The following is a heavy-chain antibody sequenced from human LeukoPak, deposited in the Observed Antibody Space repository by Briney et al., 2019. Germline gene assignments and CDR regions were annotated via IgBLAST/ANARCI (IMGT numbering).Heavy chain of an antibody. V-gene: IGHV3-21*01. Sequence: GGSLRLSCAASGFTFSSYSLNWVRQAPGKGLEWVSSITGRSSYTYYADSVKGRFTISRDNAKNSQYLQMNSLRAEDTAVYYCAREDPYYFDYWGQGTLVTVSS. CDR1: GFTFSSYS. CDR3: AREDPYYFDY. CDR2: ITGRSSYT. J-gene: IGHJ4*02.